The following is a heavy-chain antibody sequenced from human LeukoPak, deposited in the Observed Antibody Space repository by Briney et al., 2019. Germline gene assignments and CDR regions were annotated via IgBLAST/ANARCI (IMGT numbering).Heavy chain of an antibody. V-gene: IGHV4-30-2*01. CDR3: AISVTPSHTDGMDV. Sequence: SETLSLTCAVSGGSISSGGYSWSWIRQPPGKGLEWIGYIYHSGSTYYNPSLKSRVTISVDRSKNQFSLKLSSVTAADTAVYYCAISVTPSHTDGMDVWGQGTTVTVSS. CDR1: GGSISSGGYS. D-gene: IGHD2-2*02. J-gene: IGHJ6*02. CDR2: IYHSGST.